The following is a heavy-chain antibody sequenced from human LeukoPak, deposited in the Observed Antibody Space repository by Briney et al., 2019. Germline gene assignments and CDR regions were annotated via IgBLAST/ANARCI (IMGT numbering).Heavy chain of an antibody. CDR3: ARGFPESD. CDR1: GFTFSSYA. Sequence: QPGGSLRLSCAASGFTFSSYAMHWVRQAPGKGLEWVAVISYDGSNKYYADSVKGRFTISRDNSKNTLCLQMNSLRAEDTAVYYCARGFPESDWGQGTMVTVSS. V-gene: IGHV3-30-3*01. D-gene: IGHD1-14*01. CDR2: ISYDGSNK. J-gene: IGHJ3*01.